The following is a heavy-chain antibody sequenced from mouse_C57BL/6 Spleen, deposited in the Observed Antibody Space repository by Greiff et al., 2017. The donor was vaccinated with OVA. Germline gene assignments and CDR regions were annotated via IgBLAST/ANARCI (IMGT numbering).Heavy chain of an antibody. D-gene: IGHD4-1*01. J-gene: IGHJ2*01. CDR1: GYTFTDYY. CDR3: ARGLTEDY. V-gene: IGHV1-26*01. CDR2: INPNNGGT. Sequence: VQLQQSGPELVKPGASVKISCKASGYTFTDYYMNWVKQSHGKSLEWIGDINPNNGGTSYNQKFKGKATLTVDKSSSTAYMELRSLTSEDSAVYYCARGLTEDYWGQGTTLTVSS.